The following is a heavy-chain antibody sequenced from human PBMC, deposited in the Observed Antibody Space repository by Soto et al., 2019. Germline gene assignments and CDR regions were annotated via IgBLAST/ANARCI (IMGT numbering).Heavy chain of an antibody. CDR2: IYYSGST. V-gene: IGHV4-59*01. Sequence: SETLSLTCTVSGGSISSYYWSWIRQPPGKGLEWIGYIYYSGSTNYNPSLKSRVTISVDTSKNQFSLKLSSVTAADTAVYYCARENYDILTGYYREFDYWGQGTLVTVSS. J-gene: IGHJ4*02. D-gene: IGHD3-9*01. CDR3: ARENYDILTGYYREFDY. CDR1: GGSISSYY.